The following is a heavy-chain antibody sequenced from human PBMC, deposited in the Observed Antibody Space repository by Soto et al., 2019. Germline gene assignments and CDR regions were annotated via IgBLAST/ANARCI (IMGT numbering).Heavy chain of an antibody. D-gene: IGHD3-22*01. CDR2: IYYSGST. J-gene: IGHJ4*02. Sequence: QVQLQESGPGLVKPSQTLSLTCTVSGGSISSAGYYWSWIRQHPGKGLEWIGNIYYSGSTYYNPSRRTRVTISVDTSKTLFSLKLSSVLAADTAIYYCARATRVSDRSGYDNWGQGTLVTVSA. CDR1: GGSISSAGYY. V-gene: IGHV4-31*03. CDR3: ARATRVSDRSGYDN.